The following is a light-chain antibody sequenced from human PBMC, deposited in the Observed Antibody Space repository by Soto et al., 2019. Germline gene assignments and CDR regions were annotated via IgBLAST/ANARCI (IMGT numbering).Light chain of an antibody. CDR2: GAS. Sequence: EIVLTKSPGTLSLSPGEGATLSCRASQSVRSNYLAWYRQTPGQAPRLLIYGASNRATGIPDRFSGSGSGTDFTLIISRLEPEDFALYYCQQYGSSPWTFGQGTKVEIK. CDR3: QQYGSSPWT. V-gene: IGKV3-20*01. J-gene: IGKJ1*01. CDR1: QSVRSNY.